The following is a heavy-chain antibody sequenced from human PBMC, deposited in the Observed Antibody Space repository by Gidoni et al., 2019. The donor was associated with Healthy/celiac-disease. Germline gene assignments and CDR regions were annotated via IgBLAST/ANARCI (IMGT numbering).Heavy chain of an antibody. J-gene: IGHJ6*03. V-gene: IGHV3-21*05. CDR1: GFNFSSYS. D-gene: IGHD2-2*01. CDR2: IIRSSSYI. Sequence: EVQLVESGGGLVKPGGSLRLSCAASGFNFSSYSMNWVRQAPGTGLEWLSYIIRSSSYIYYADSVKGRFTISIDNAKNARYLLMNSLRAEDTAVYYCARDPYCSSTSCRIVGYYYYYMYVWGKGTTVTVS. CDR3: ARDPYCSSTSCRIVGYYYYYMYV.